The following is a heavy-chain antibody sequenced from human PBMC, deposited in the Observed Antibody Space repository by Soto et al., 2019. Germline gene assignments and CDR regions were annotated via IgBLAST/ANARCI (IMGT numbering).Heavy chain of an antibody. J-gene: IGHJ2*01. D-gene: IGHD3-10*01. CDR1: GYTFSNYY. CDR2: VNPDGGRT. V-gene: IGHV1-46*01. CDR3: TIGIEWNFDP. Sequence: QVQLVQSGAEVKKPGASVRVSCRASGYTFSNYYMYWVRQAPGQGLEWMGRVNPDGGRTTYAQKFQGRVTMTRDTLTSTVYMELSSLRTEDTAVYYCTIGIEWNFDPWGRCTLVTVSS.